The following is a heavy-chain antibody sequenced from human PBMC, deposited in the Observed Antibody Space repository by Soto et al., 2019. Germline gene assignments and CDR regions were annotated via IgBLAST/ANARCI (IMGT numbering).Heavy chain of an antibody. J-gene: IGHJ4*02. CDR1: GFTFSSYS. CDR2: ISSSSSYI. CDR3: ARDPEDGYSPFDY. V-gene: IGHV3-21*01. D-gene: IGHD4-4*01. Sequence: PGGSLRLSCAASGFTFSSYSMNWVRQAPGKGLEWVSSISSSSSYIYYADSVKGRFTISRDNAKNSLYLQMNSLRAEDTAVYYCARDPEDGYSPFDYWGQGTLVTVSS.